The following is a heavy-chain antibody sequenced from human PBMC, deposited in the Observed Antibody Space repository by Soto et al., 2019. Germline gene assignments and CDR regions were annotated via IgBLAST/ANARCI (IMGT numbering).Heavy chain of an antibody. CDR1: GGSINSGGYS. CDR2: IYHTGTT. Sequence: SETLSLTCTVSGGSINSGGYSWTWIRQPPGKGLEWIGFIYHTGTTYYNPSLKSRVTISVDRSKNQFSLKLNSVTAADTAAYYCARGVKYYDSSGSSWFDPWGQGALVTVSS. J-gene: IGHJ5*02. V-gene: IGHV4-30-2*01. D-gene: IGHD3-22*01. CDR3: ARGVKYYDSSGSSWFDP.